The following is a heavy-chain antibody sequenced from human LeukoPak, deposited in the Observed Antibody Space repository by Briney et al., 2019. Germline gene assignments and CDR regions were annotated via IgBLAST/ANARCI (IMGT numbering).Heavy chain of an antibody. D-gene: IGHD6-19*01. CDR2: IYYSGST. CDR1: GGSISSYY. CDR3: ARGRGWLVPFFDY. Sequence: SETLSLTCTVSGGSISSYYWSWIRQPPGKGLEWIGYIYYSGSTNYNPSLKSRVTISVDTSKNQFSLKLSSVTAADTAVYYCARGRGWLVPFFDYWGQGTLVTVSS. J-gene: IGHJ4*02. V-gene: IGHV4-59*01.